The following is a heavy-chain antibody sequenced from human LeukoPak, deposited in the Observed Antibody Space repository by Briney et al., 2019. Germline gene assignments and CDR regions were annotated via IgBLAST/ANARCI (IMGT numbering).Heavy chain of an antibody. CDR1: GFTFSSYA. Sequence: PGGSLRLSCAASGFTFSSYAMSWVRQAPGKGLEWVSAISGSGGSTYYADSEKGRFTISRDNSKNTLYLQMNSLRAEDTAVYYCAKAGGDSSGYIYWGQGTLVTVSS. CDR3: AKAGGDSSGYIY. J-gene: IGHJ4*02. V-gene: IGHV3-23*01. D-gene: IGHD3-22*01. CDR2: ISGSGGST.